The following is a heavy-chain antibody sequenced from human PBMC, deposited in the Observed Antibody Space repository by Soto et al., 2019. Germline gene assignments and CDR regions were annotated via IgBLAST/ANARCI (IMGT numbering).Heavy chain of an antibody. CDR2: INHSGST. CDR1: GGSFSGYY. V-gene: IGHV4-34*01. J-gene: IGHJ3*02. CDR3: ARERYYGSGSYIFRRDIDI. Sequence: SETLSLTCAVYGGSFSGYYWSWIRQPPGKGLEWIGEINHSGSTNYNPSLKSRVTISVDTSKNQFSLKLSSVTAADTAVYYCARERYYGSGSYIFRRDIDIWGQGTMVTVSS. D-gene: IGHD3-10*01.